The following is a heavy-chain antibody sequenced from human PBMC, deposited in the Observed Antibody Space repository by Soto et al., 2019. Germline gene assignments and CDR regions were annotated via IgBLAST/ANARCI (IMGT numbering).Heavy chain of an antibody. Sequence: QGQLLQSGDEVKKPGASVRVSCRASGYDFTSYGISWVRQAPGQGLEWVSWISAYNGKRDTAKKFQGRVTMTLDTSTDTAHMEPGDLTSADTAVYYCATGRIVASIHDAFEIWGQGTMVAVSS. D-gene: IGHD2-21*01. CDR1: GYDFTSYG. V-gene: IGHV1-18*01. CDR2: ISAYNGKR. J-gene: IGHJ3*02. CDR3: ATGRIVASIHDAFEI.